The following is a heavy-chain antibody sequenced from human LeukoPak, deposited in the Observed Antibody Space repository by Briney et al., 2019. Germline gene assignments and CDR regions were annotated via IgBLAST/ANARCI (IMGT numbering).Heavy chain of an antibody. V-gene: IGHV3-30*04. CDR2: ISYDGSDE. CDR1: GLAFSSYS. J-gene: IGHJ4*02. CDR3: ARDFTPEWFDIH. D-gene: IGHD3-3*01. Sequence: GGSLRLSCVASGLAFSSYSMHWVRQAPGKGLEWVGVISYDGSDEYYTDSVKGRFTISRDNSKNTVYLQMNSLRADDTAVYYCARDFTPEWFDIHWGQGTLVTVSS.